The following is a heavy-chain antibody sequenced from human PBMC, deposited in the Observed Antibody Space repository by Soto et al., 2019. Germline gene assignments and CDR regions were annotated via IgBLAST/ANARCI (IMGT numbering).Heavy chain of an antibody. J-gene: IGHJ6*02. CDR2: IDPSDSYT. CDR3: ARRDIAVAGAYYYGMDV. D-gene: IGHD6-19*01. Sequence: EVQLVQSGAEVKKPGESLRISCKGSGYSFTSYWISWVRQMPGKGLEWMGRIDPSDSYTNYSPSFQGHVTISADKSISTAYLQWSSLKASDTAMYYCARRDIAVAGAYYYGMDVWGQGTTVTVSS. V-gene: IGHV5-10-1*03. CDR1: GYSFTSYW.